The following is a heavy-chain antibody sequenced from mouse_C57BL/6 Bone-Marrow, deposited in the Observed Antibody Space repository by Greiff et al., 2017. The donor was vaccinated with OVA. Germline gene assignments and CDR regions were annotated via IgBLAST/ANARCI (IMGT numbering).Heavy chain of an antibody. CDR2: INMYSDAT. CDR3: ESEDCIAY. V-gene: IGHV1-49*01. D-gene: IGHD6-1*01. CDR1: YFTFMAYA. Sequence: LQQSGAELVRPGSSVKLSCKASYFTFMAYAMHWVKQRPGHGLEWIGYINMYSDATAYSENFKGKATLTANTSSSTAYMELSSLTSEDSAIYYCESEDCIAYWGQGTLVTVSA. J-gene: IGHJ3*01.